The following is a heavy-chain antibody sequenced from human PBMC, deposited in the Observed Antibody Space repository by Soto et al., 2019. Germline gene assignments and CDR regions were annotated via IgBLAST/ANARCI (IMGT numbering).Heavy chain of an antibody. Sequence: QPGGSRRLSGAGSGFPFNNYAINWVRQCPGKGLEGGAARTGPGVSTYNEDSVKGRFTFSRDNSKKTAYRRRDGRRAGDTAGYYSGKGHRDYQGDSTSYGMDLWGQGTQVTVS. V-gene: IGHV3-23*01. CDR3: GKGHRDYQGDSTSYGMDL. CDR1: GFPFNNYA. D-gene: IGHD4-17*01. J-gene: IGHJ6*02. CDR2: RTGPGVST.